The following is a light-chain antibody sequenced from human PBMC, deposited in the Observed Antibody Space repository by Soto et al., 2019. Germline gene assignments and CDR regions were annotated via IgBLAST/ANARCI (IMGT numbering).Light chain of an antibody. CDR3: QQYAKSPLYI. Sequence: EIVLTQSPGTLSLSPGESTTLSCRASQRISSTYLAWYHQKRGQAPRLLIYDASSRATGISDRFSGSGSGTDFTLTISRLEPEDFGVYYCQQYAKSPLYIFGQGTKLEIK. CDR1: QRISSTY. CDR2: DAS. V-gene: IGKV3-20*01. J-gene: IGKJ2*01.